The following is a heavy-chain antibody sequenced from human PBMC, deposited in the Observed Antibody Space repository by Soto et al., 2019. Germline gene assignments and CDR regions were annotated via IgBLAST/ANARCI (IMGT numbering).Heavy chain of an antibody. CDR3: ATGRTYCTNGVCYTKGFDY. D-gene: IGHD2-8*01. CDR1: GYTLTELS. CDR2: FDPEDGET. Sequence: ASVKVYCKVSGYTLTELSMHWVRQAPGKGLEWMGGFDPEDGETIYAQKFQGRVTMTEDTSTDTAYMELSSLRSEDTAVYYCATGRTYCTNGVCYTKGFDYWGQGTLVTVSS. V-gene: IGHV1-24*01. J-gene: IGHJ4*02.